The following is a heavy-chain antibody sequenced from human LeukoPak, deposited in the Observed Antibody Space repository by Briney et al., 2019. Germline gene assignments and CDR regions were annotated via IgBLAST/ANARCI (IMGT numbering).Heavy chain of an antibody. CDR3: ARQRDYDILTGYEFDP. Sequence: GESLKISCKGSGYSFTSYWIGWVRPRPGKGLEWMGIIHPADSDIRYSPSFQGQVTISADKSISTAYLQWSSLKASDTAMYYCARQRDYDILTGYEFDPWGQGTLVTVSS. CDR1: GYSFTSYW. CDR2: IHPADSDI. D-gene: IGHD3-9*01. J-gene: IGHJ5*02. V-gene: IGHV5-51*01.